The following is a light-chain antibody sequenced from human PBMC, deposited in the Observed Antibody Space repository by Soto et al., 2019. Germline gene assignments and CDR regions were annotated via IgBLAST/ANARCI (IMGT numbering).Light chain of an antibody. CDR1: SSDIGGYNY. J-gene: IGLJ3*02. CDR2: EVT. CDR3: SSYAGTFWV. V-gene: IGLV2-8*01. Sequence: SVLTQPPSASGSPGQSVAISCTGTSSDIGGYNYVSWYQQYPGKAPKLIIYEVTKRPSGVPDRFSGSKSGNTASLTVSGLQAEDEAEYYCSSYAGTFWVFGGGTKLTVL.